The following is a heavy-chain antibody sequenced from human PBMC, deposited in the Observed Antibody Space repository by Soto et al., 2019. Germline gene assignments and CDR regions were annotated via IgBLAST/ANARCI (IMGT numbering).Heavy chain of an antibody. D-gene: IGHD3-9*01. CDR2: FSSSGSTI. CDR3: ARDQSYCDILTGYYKGAIDAFDI. J-gene: IGHJ3*02. Sequence: GGSLRLSCAASGFTCSDYYMSWIRQAPGGGLEWVSYFSSSGSTIYYADAVKGRFTISRDNAKNSLYLQMNSLRAEDTAVYYCARDQSYCDILTGYYKGAIDAFDIWGQGTMVTVSS. V-gene: IGHV3-11*01. CDR1: GFTCSDYY.